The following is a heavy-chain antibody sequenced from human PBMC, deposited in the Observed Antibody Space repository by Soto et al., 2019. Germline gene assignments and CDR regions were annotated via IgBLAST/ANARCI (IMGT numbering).Heavy chain of an antibody. V-gene: IGHV6-1*01. D-gene: IGHD2-15*01. CDR2: TYYRSKWYN. CDR1: GDSVSSNSAA. CDR3: ARGGGYCSGSSCYFIVTYYYYGMDV. Sequence: SQTLSLTCAISGDSVSSNSAAWNWIRQSPSRGLEWLGRTYYRSKWYNDYAVSVKSRITINPDTSKNQFSLQLNSVTPEDTAVYYCARGGGYCSGSSCYFIVTYYYYGMDVWGQGTTVTVSS. J-gene: IGHJ6*02.